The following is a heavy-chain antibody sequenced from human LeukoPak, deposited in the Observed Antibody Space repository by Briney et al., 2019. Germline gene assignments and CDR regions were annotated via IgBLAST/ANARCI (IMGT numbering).Heavy chain of an antibody. CDR2: IDPSDSYT. CDR1: GYSFTSYW. Sequence: GASLRISCKGSGYSFTSYWISWVRQMPGKGLEWMGRIDPSDSYTNYSPSFQGHVTISADKSISTAYLQWSSLKASDTAMYYCAIYPNVYYYGSGSYSWGQGTLVTVSS. V-gene: IGHV5-10-1*01. CDR3: AIYPNVYYYGSGSYS. J-gene: IGHJ1*01. D-gene: IGHD3-10*01.